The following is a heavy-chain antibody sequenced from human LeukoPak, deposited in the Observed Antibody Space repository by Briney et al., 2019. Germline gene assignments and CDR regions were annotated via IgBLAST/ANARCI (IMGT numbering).Heavy chain of an antibody. CDR3: ARETGRRVFYDSSGYLHF. V-gene: IGHV1-2*02. Sequence: GASVKVSCKASGYTFTGHFMHWVRQAPGQGLEWMGWINPNSGGTYYAQKFQGRVTMTRDTSISTAYMEMSRLRSDDTAVYYCARETGRRVFYDSSGYLHFWGQGTLVAASS. CDR2: INPNSGGT. D-gene: IGHD3-22*01. CDR1: GYTFTGHF. J-gene: IGHJ4*02.